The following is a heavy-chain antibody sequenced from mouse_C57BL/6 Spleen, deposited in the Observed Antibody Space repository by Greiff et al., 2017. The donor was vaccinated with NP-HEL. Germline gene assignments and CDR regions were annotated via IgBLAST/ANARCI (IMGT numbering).Heavy chain of an antibody. CDR3: ERRQLRFLFDY. V-gene: IGHV1-26*01. Sequence: VQLQQSGPELVKPGASVKISCKASGYTFTDYYMNWVKQSHGKSLEWIGDINPNNGGTSYNQKFKGKATLTVDKSSSTAYMELRSLTSEDSAVYYCERRQLRFLFDYWGQGTTLTVSS. CDR2: INPNNGGT. J-gene: IGHJ2*01. CDR1: GYTFTDYY. D-gene: IGHD3-2*02.